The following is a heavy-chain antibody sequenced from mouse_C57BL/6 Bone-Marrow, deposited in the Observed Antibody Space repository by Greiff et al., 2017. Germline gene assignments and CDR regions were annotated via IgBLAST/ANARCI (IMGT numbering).Heavy chain of an antibody. CDR3: ARARVHYYAMDY. Sequence: EVNVVESGGGLVKPGGSLKLSCAASGFTFSDYGMHWVRQAPEQGLEWVAYISSGSSTIYYADTVKGRFTISRDNAKNTLSLQMTSLRSEDTAMYYCARARVHYYAMDYWGQGTSVTVSS. V-gene: IGHV5-17*01. CDR2: ISSGSSTI. J-gene: IGHJ4*01. CDR1: GFTFSDYG. D-gene: IGHD2-14*01.